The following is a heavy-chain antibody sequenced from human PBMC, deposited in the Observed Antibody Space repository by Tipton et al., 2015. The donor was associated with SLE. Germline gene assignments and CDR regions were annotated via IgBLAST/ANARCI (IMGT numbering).Heavy chain of an antibody. J-gene: IGHJ1*01. V-gene: IGHV4-59*08. CDR2: IYYSGST. CDR3: ASTLGNYYDSSGPFQH. Sequence: LRLSCAASGFTFDDYAMHWVRQPPGKGLEWIGYIYYSGSTNYSPSLKSRVTISVDTSKNQFSLKLSSVTAADTAVYYCASTLGNYYDSSGPFQHWGQGTLVTVSS. CDR1: GFTFDDYA. D-gene: IGHD3-22*01.